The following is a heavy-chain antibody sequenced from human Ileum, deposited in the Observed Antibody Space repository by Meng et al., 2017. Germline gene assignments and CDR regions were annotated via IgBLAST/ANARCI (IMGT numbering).Heavy chain of an antibody. CDR1: GGSFSGYY. D-gene: IGHD6-19*01. V-gene: IGHV4-34*01. CDR2: INHSGST. CDR3: ARTRRGSSGWYMGY. Sequence: QVQLQQWGEGLLKPSEALSLTCAVYGGSFSGYYWSWIRQPPGKGLEWIGEINHSGSTNYNPSLKSRVTISVDTSKNQFSLKLSSETAADTAVYYCARTRRGSSGWYMGYWGQGTLVTVSS. J-gene: IGHJ4*02.